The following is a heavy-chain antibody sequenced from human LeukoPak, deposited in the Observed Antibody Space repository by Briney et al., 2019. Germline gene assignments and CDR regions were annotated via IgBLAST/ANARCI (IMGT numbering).Heavy chain of an antibody. CDR3: ARDCSVYSGRHRVEMKSEGGEYYYYMDV. CDR1: GYTFTSYG. Sequence: ASVKVSCKASGYTFTSYGISWVRQAPGQGLEWMGWISAYNGNTNYAQKLQGRVTMTTDTSTSTAYMELRSLRSDDTAVYYCARDCSVYSGRHRVEMKSEGGEYYYYMDVRGKGTTVTVSS. D-gene: IGHD1-26*01. CDR2: ISAYNGNT. J-gene: IGHJ6*03. V-gene: IGHV1-18*01.